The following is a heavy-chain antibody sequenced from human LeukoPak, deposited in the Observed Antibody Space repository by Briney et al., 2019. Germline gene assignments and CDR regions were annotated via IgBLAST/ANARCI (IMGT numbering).Heavy chain of an antibody. Sequence: GGSLRLSCAPSRFTFTNYAMSWVRQTPGKGLDWVSGISVTGATTYYANSVKGRFTISRDNSKNTLNLQMNSLRAEDTAVYYCARDPSGSSSGWYHFDYWGQGSLVTVSS. CDR2: ISVTGATT. CDR1: RFTFTNYA. CDR3: ARDPSGSSSGWYHFDY. D-gene: IGHD6-19*01. J-gene: IGHJ4*02. V-gene: IGHV3-23*01.